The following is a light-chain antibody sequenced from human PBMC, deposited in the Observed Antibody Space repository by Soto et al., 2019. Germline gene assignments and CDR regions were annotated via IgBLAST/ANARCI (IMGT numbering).Light chain of an antibody. CDR3: YSYAGRNIWV. CDR1: GSDIGAYNF. Sequence: QSALAQPPSASGSPGQSVTISCTGSGSDIGAYNFVSWYQQHPGKAPKLMIFGVTERPSGVPGRFSGSKSGNTASLTVSGLQADDEAVYYCYSYAGRNIWVFGGGTKVTVL. V-gene: IGLV2-8*01. J-gene: IGLJ3*02. CDR2: GVT.